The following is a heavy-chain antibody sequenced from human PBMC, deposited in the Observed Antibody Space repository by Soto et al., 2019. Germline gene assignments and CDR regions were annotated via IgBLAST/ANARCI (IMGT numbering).Heavy chain of an antibody. J-gene: IGHJ4*02. CDR3: AKDRGLIFLRGLFDY. V-gene: IGHV3-23*01. D-gene: IGHD3-10*01. CDR1: GFTFSSYA. CDR2: ISGSGGST. Sequence: GGSLRLSCAASGFTFSSYAMSWVRQAPGKGLEWVSAISGSGGSTYYADSVKGRFTISRDNSKNTLYLQMNSLRAEDTAVYYCAKDRGLIFLRGLFDYWGQGTLVTVSS.